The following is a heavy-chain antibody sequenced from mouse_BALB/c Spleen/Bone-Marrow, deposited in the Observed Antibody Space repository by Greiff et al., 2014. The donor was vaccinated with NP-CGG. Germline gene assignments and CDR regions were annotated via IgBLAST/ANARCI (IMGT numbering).Heavy chain of an antibody. Sequence: QVQLQQPGAELVRPGASVKLSCKASGYTFTSYWINWVKQRPGQGLEWIGNIYPSDSYTNYNQKFKDKATLTVDKSSSTAYMQLSSPTSEDSAVYYCTRRLTGPYAMDYWGQGTSVTVSS. D-gene: IGHD4-1*01. CDR3: TRRLTGPYAMDY. V-gene: IGHV1-69*02. J-gene: IGHJ4*01. CDR2: IYPSDSYT. CDR1: GYTFTSYW.